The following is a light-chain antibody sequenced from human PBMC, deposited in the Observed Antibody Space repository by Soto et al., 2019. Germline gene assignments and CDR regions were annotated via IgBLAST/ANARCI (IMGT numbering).Light chain of an antibody. Sequence: EIVMTQSPATLSVSPGARATLSCRASQSVSSNLAWYQQKPGQAPRLLIYGASTRATGIPATFSGSVSGTEGTITISSLQSEDGVIYDGQQYNKWPLTFGQGTKVDIK. J-gene: IGKJ1*01. CDR2: GAS. CDR1: QSVSSN. V-gene: IGKV3-15*01. CDR3: QQYNKWPLT.